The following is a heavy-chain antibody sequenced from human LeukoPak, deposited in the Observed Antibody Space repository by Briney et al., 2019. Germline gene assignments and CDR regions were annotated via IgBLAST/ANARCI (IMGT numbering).Heavy chain of an antibody. CDR3: ARDHLYCSDDCSPFDY. J-gene: IGHJ4*02. CDR1: GFTVSSYW. D-gene: IGHD2-21*01. V-gene: IGHV3-7*01. CDR2: IKQDGSEK. Sequence: GGSLRLSCAASGFTVSSYWMSWVRQAPGKGLEWVANIKQDGSEKYYVGSVKGRFTISRGNAKNLLYLQMNSLRAEDTAVYYCARDHLYCSDDCSPFDYWGQGTLVAVSS.